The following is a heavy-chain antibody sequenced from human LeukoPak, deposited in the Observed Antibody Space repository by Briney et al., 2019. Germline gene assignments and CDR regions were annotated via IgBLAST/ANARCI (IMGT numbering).Heavy chain of an antibody. Sequence: SQTLSLTCAVSGGSISSGGYYWSWIRQPPGKGLEWIGYIYFSGSTNYNPSLESRVTLSLETSKNQFSLHLTSVTAADTAVYYCARHHYGELLSNYFDPWGQGTLVTVSS. CDR1: GGSISSGGYY. CDR3: ARHHYGELLSNYFDP. J-gene: IGHJ5*02. V-gene: IGHV4-61*08. CDR2: IYFSGST. D-gene: IGHD3-10*01.